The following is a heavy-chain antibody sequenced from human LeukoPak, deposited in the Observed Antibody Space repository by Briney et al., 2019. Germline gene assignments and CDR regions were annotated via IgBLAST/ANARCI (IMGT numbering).Heavy chain of an antibody. CDR1: GFTFGRSW. Sequence: GGSLRLSCGVSGFTFGRSWMSWVRQTPAKGLEFVANIKEDGSVRNYVDSVQGRFTISRDNAKNSLYPHMNSLRAEDTAVYYCARDPGYSSFDYWGQGTLVTVSS. CDR3: ARDPGYSSFDY. CDR2: IKEDGSVR. J-gene: IGHJ4*02. D-gene: IGHD6-13*01. V-gene: IGHV3-7*01.